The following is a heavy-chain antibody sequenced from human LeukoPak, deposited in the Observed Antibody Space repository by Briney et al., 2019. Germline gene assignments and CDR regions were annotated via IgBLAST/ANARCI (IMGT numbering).Heavy chain of an antibody. CDR1: GYTFTSYG. CDR2: ITTYSGNT. Sequence: GASVKVSCKASGYTFTSYGISWVRQAPGQGLEWMGWITTYSGNTNYAQKLQGRVTMTTDSSTSTAYMELRSLRSDDTAVYYCARTYSSSSGRYCDYWGQGTLVTVSS. D-gene: IGHD6-6*01. J-gene: IGHJ4*02. CDR3: ARTYSSSSGRYCDY. V-gene: IGHV1-18*01.